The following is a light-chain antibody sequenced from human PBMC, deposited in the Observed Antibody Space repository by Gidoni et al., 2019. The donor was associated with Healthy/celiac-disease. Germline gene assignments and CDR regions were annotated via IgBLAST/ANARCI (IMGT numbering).Light chain of an antibody. V-gene: IGKV1-39*01. Sequence: DIQMTQSPSSLSASVGDRVTITCLASQTISSYLNWYQQKPGKAPKLLIYAASSLQSGVPSRFSGSGSGTDFTLTISSLQPEDFATYYCQQSYSTPRTFXGXTKVEIK. CDR2: AAS. CDR3: QQSYSTPRT. CDR1: QTISSY. J-gene: IGKJ4*01.